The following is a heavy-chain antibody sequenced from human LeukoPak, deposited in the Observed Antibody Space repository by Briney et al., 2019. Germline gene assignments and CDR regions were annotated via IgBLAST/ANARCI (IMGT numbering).Heavy chain of an antibody. J-gene: IGHJ4*02. D-gene: IGHD1-26*01. V-gene: IGHV3-53*01. CDR1: GFTVSSNY. Sequence: GGSLRLSCAASGFTVSSNYMSWVRQAPGKGLEWVSVIYSGGSTYHADSVKGRFTISRDNSKNTVYLQMKSLRAEDTAVYYSAREVGGALHYFDYWGQGTLVTVSS. CDR2: IYSGGST. CDR3: AREVGGALHYFDY.